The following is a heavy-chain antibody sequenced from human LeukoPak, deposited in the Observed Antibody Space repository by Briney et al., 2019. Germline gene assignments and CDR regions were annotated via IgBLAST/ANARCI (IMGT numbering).Heavy chain of an antibody. D-gene: IGHD2-2*01. V-gene: IGHV3-30*02. J-gene: IGHJ4*02. CDR1: GFTFSSYG. Sequence: GGSLRLSCAASGFTFSSYGMHWVRRAPGKGLEWVAFIRYDGSNKYYADSVKGRFTISRDNSKNTLYLQMNSLRAEDTAAYYCAKGGSQLPLIDVDYWGQGTLVTVSS. CDR3: AKGGSQLPLIDVDY. CDR2: IRYDGSNK.